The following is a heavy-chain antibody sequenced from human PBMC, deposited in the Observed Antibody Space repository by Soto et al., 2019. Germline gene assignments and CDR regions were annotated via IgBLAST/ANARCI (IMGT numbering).Heavy chain of an antibody. J-gene: IGHJ6*02. CDR3: ARDGSYYGSGSYYMPYGMDV. D-gene: IGHD3-10*01. V-gene: IGHV1-3*01. CDR1: GYTFTSYA. Sequence: QVPLVQSGAEVKKPGASVKVSCKASGYTFTSYAMHWVRQAPGQRLEWMGWINAGNGNTKYSQKFQGRVTITRDTSASTAYMELSSLRSEDTAVYYCARDGSYYGSGSYYMPYGMDVWGQGTTVTVSS. CDR2: INAGNGNT.